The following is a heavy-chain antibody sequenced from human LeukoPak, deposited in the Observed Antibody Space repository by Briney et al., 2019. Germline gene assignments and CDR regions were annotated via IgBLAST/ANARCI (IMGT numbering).Heavy chain of an antibody. Sequence: PSQTLSLTCTVSGGSISSGSYYWSWIRQPAGKGLEWIGRIYTSGSTNYNPSLKSRVTISVGTSKNQFSLKLSSVTAADTAVYYCARDQVPLLYYYDSSGYPSGAFDIWGQGTMVTVSS. D-gene: IGHD3-22*01. CDR2: IYTSGST. CDR3: ARDQVPLLYYYDSSGYPSGAFDI. CDR1: GGSISSGSYY. V-gene: IGHV4-61*02. J-gene: IGHJ3*02.